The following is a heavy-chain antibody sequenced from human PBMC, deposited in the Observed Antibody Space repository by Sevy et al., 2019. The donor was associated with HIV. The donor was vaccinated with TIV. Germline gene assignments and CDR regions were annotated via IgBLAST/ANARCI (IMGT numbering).Heavy chain of an antibody. CDR3: AREVGYSSVCLDP. J-gene: IGHJ5*02. CDR1: GFSFSSYR. D-gene: IGHD6-25*01. V-gene: IGHV3-21*01. CDR2: ISSTSDFK. Sequence: GGSLRLSCVASGFSFSSYRMNWVRQAPGKGLEWVSSISSTSDFKYYADSVQGRSTIARDNAEKSLYLQMSSLRAEDTAVYYCAREVGYSSVCLDPWGQGTLVTVSS.